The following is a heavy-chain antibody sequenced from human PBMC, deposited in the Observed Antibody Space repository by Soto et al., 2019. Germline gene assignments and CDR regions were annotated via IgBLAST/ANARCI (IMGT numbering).Heavy chain of an antibody. CDR2: IYTSGIT. D-gene: IGHD1-26*01. CDR3: SGAESPDTAYFSLY. CDR1: GGSLSSYY. J-gene: IGHJ4*02. V-gene: IGHV4-4*07. Sequence: SETLSLTCTVSGGSLSSYYWSWIRQPAGKGLEWIGRIYTSGITNYNPSLMNRVTLSVDTSKNQFSLKLTSVTAADSAVYYCSGAESPDTAYFSLYWGQGTPVTVSS.